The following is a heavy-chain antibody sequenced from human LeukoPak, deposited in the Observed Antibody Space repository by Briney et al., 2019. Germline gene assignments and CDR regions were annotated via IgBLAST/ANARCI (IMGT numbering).Heavy chain of an antibody. CDR2: ISGSGGST. J-gene: IGHJ6*02. CDR1: GFTFSDYY. D-gene: IGHD2-15*01. CDR3: AKGDVVVVGASYGMDV. Sequence: PGGSLRLSCAASGFTFSDYYMSWIRQAPGKGLEWVSGISGSGGSTDCADSVKGRFTISRDNSRNTLYLQMNSLRGEDTAVYYCAKGDVVVVGASYGMDVWGQGTTVTVSS. V-gene: IGHV3-23*01.